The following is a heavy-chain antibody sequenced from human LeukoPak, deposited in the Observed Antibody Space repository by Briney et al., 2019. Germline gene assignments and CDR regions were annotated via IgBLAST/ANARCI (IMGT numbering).Heavy chain of an antibody. CDR2: IYYSGST. CDR1: GGSISSSSYY. V-gene: IGHV4-39*07. Sequence: SETLSLTCTVSGGSISSSSYYWGWIRQPPGKGLEWIGSIYYSGSTYYNPSLKSRVTISVDTSKNQFSLKLSSVTAADTAVYYCAKGAGPPWFDPWGQGTLVTVSS. D-gene: IGHD6-19*01. CDR3: AKGAGPPWFDP. J-gene: IGHJ5*02.